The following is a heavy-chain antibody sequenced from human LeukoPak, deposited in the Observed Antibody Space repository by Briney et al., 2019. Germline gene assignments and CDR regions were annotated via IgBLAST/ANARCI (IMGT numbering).Heavy chain of an antibody. J-gene: IGHJ4*02. CDR2: IWYDGSNK. CDR3: AREPDIGTFDY. V-gene: IGHV3-33*08. D-gene: IGHD2-15*01. Sequence: QSGGSLRLSCAASGFTFSSYGMHWVRQAPGKGLEWVAVIWYDGSNKYYADSVKGRFTISRDNSKNTLYLQMNSLRAEDTAVYYCAREPDIGTFDYWGQGTLVTVSS. CDR1: GFTFSSYG.